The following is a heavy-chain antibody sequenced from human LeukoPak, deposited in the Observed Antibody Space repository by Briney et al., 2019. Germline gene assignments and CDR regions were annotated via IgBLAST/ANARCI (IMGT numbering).Heavy chain of an antibody. V-gene: IGHV3-43*02. D-gene: IGHD3-3*01. J-gene: IGHJ4*02. CDR3: AKDLPQYYDFWSGYYGGFDY. Sequence: PGGSLRLSCAASGFTFEDYAMHWVRQGPGKGLEWVSLISGNGNNIYYADSVKGRLTISRDNSKNSLYLQMNSLRTEDTALYYCAKDLPQYYDFWSGYYGGFDYWGQGTLVTVSS. CDR1: GFTFEDYA. CDR2: ISGNGNNI.